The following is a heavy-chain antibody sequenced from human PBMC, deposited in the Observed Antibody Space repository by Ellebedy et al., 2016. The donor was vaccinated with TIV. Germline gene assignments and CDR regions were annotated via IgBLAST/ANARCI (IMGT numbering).Heavy chain of an antibody. Sequence: GESLKISCAASGFTFSSYAMRWVRQAPGKGLEWVSTISGSGGSTDYADSVNGRFTVSRDNSKNTLYLQMNSLRAEDTALYYCARFVGALRGFDSWGQGTLVTVSS. J-gene: IGHJ4*02. CDR3: ARFVGALRGFDS. V-gene: IGHV3-23*01. CDR2: ISGSGGST. CDR1: GFTFSSYA. D-gene: IGHD6-6*01.